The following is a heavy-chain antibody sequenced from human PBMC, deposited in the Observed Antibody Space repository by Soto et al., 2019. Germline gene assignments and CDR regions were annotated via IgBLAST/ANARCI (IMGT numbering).Heavy chain of an antibody. Sequence: QVQLQESGPGLVKPSGTLSLTCAVSGDSISTSNWWTWVRQSPGKGLEWIGETYHNGNTNYNPSMKSRVTISVDKSKNQFSLHLASVTAADTAVYYCARDSRTPSGGMDVWGPGTTVTVSS. V-gene: IGHV4-4*02. CDR1: GDSISTSNW. CDR3: ARDSRTPSGGMDV. J-gene: IGHJ6*02. CDR2: TYHNGNT.